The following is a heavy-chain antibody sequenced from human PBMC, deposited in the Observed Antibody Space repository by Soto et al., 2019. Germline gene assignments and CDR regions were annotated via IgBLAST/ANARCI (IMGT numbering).Heavy chain of an antibody. CDR2: IYYSGST. V-gene: IGHV4-59*01. D-gene: IGHD2-2*01. CDR3: ARDSEYCSSTSCYYDY. Sequence: SETLSLTCTVSGGSISSYYWSWIRQPPGKGLEWIGYIYYSGSTNYNPSLKSRVTISVDTSKNQFSLKLSSVTAADTAVYYCARDSEYCSSTSCYYDYWGQGTLVTVSS. CDR1: GGSISSYY. J-gene: IGHJ4*02.